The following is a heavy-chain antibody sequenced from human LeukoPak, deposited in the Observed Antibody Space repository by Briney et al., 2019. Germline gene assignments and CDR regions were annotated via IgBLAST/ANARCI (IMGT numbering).Heavy chain of an antibody. CDR3: AKRGPYYDSSGYYRGYFDY. J-gene: IGHJ4*02. V-gene: IGHV3-33*06. D-gene: IGHD3-22*01. CDR1: GFTFSSYG. CDR2: ICYDGSNK. Sequence: GGSLRLSCAASGFTFSSYGMHWVRQAPGRGLEWVAVICYDGSNKYYADSVKGRFTISRDNSKNTLYLQMNSLRAEDTAVYYCAKRGPYYDSSGYYRGYFDYWGQGTLVTVSS.